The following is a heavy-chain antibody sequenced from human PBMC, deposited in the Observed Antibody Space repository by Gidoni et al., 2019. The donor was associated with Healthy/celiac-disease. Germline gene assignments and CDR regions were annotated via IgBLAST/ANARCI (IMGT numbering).Heavy chain of an antibody. CDR1: GYTFTSYA. J-gene: IGHJ4*02. Sequence: QVQLVQSGSELKKPGASVKVSCKASGYTFTSYAMNWVRQAPGQGLEWMGWINTNTGNPTYAQGFTGRFVFSLDTSVSTAYLQISSLKAEDTAVYYCARASRGLIVWFGELLLPDYWGQGTLVTVSS. CDR2: INTNTGNP. D-gene: IGHD3-10*01. CDR3: ARASRGLIVWFGELLLPDY. V-gene: IGHV7-4-1*02.